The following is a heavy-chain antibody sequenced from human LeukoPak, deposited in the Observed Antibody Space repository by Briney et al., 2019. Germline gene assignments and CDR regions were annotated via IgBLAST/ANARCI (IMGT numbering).Heavy chain of an antibody. V-gene: IGHV4-61*02. CDR1: GGSISSGSYY. CDR2: IYTSGST. J-gene: IGHJ6*03. D-gene: IGHD2-2*01. CDR3: ARGERQYQLLWDFYYYYMDV. Sequence: NPSQTLSLTCTVSGGSISSGSYYWSWIRQPAGKGLEWIGRIYTSGSTNYNPSLQNRVTISVDTSKNQFSLTLSSATAADTAVYYCARGERQYQLLWDFYYYYMDVWGKGTTVTVSS.